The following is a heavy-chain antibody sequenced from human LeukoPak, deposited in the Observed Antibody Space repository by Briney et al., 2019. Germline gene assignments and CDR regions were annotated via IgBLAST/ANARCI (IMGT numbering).Heavy chain of an antibody. D-gene: IGHD6-19*01. V-gene: IGHV4-59*01. CDR3: ARVRGQRWLVKGYFDY. CDR1: GGSISSYY. CDR2: IYYSGST. J-gene: IGHJ4*02. Sequence: SETLSLTCTVSGGSISSYYWSWIRQPPGKGLEWIGYIYYSGSTNYNPSLKSRVTISVDTSKNQFSLKLSSVTAADTAVYYCARVRGQRWLVKGYFDYWGQGTLVTVSS.